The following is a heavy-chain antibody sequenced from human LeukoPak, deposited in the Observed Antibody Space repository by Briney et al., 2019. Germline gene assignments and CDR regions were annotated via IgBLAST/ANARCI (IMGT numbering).Heavy chain of an antibody. Sequence: SETLSLTCAVSGGSISSSNWWSWVRQPPGKGLEWIGEIYHSGSTNYNPSLKSRVTISVDKSKNQISLKLSSVTAADTAVYYCARESYDSSGTYPDYWGQGTLVTVSS. V-gene: IGHV4-4*02. CDR2: IYHSGST. CDR1: GGSISSSNW. J-gene: IGHJ4*02. CDR3: ARESYDSSGTYPDY. D-gene: IGHD3-22*01.